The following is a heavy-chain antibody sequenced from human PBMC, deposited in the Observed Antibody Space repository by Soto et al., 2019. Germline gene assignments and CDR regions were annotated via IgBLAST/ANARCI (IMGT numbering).Heavy chain of an antibody. Sequence: SETLSLTCTVSGGSISSSSYYWGWIRQPPGKGLEWIGSIYYSGSTYYNPSLKSRVTISVDTSKNNFSLKLSSVTAADTAVDYWARRSSSVIDYWGQGTLVTLSS. CDR3: ARRSSSVIDY. J-gene: IGHJ4*02. CDR1: GGSISSSSYY. V-gene: IGHV4-39*01. CDR2: IYYSGST. D-gene: IGHD6-6*01.